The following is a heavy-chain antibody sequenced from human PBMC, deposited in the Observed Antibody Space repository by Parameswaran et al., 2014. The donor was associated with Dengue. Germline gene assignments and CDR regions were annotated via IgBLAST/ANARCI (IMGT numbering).Heavy chain of an antibody. CDR3: ASLPVGGHGDKNAFDI. D-gene: IGHD1-26*01. Sequence: WVRQAPGQRLEWMGWINAGNGNTKYSQKFQGRVTITRDTSASTAYMELSSLRSEDTAVYYCASLPVGGHGDKNAFDIWGQGTMVTVSS. CDR2: INAGNGNT. V-gene: IGHV1-3*01. J-gene: IGHJ3*02.